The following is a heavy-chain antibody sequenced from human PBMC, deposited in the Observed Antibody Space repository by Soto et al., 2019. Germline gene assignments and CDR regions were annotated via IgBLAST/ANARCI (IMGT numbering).Heavy chain of an antibody. CDR1: SVSNAW. J-gene: IGHJ4*02. Sequence: SVSNAWMNWVRQAPGKGLEWVGRIKSKTDGGTTDYAAPVKGRFTISRDDSKNTLYLQMNSLKTEDTAVYYCTTSRGWDYPPFFPPSADYWGQGTLVTVSS. CDR3: TTSRGWDYPPFFPPSADY. D-gene: IGHD1-7*01. V-gene: IGHV3-15*07. CDR2: IKSKTDGGTT.